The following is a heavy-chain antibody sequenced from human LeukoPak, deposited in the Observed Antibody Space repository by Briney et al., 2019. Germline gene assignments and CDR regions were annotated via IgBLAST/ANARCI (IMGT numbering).Heavy chain of an antibody. CDR2: MNADENQK. J-gene: IGHJ2*01. D-gene: IGHD3-10*01. CDR1: GFIVSNNC. V-gene: IGHV3-7*01. CDR3: AGGVGWHFAL. Sequence: GGSLRLSCAASGFIVSNNCVMWVRQASGKGLEWVATMNADENQKLYADSMEGRFTISRDNGKNSLYLQIDSLRVDDTAVYYCAGGVGWHFALWGRGTLVTVSS.